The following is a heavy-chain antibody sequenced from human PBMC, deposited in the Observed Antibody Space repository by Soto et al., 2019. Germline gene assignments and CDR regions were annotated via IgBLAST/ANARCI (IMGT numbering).Heavy chain of an antibody. J-gene: IGHJ5*02. D-gene: IGHD2-2*01. V-gene: IGHV3-30*02. CDR3: AKEKISTSCCNWFDP. CDR2: IRYDGSNK. Sequence: PAVSLRLSCQPSGFTFRNHDLHGLRQAPGRGLEWVAGIRYDGSNKNYADSVKGRITISRDSSKNTLYLQMTSLRAEDTAVYYCAKEKISTSCCNWFDPWGQGP. CDR1: GFTFRNHD.